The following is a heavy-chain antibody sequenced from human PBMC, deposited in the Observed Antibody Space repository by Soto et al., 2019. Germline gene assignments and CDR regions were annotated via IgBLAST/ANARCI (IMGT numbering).Heavy chain of an antibody. Sequence: QLQLQESGPGLVKPSETLSLTCTVSVGSISSSRYYWGWIRQPPGKGLEWIGSIYYRGSTYYNPSLKSRVTVSVDTSKNQFSLNLSSVTAADTAVYYCARQSGGQWLANFDYWGQGTLVTVSS. CDR3: ARQSGGQWLANFDY. J-gene: IGHJ4*02. V-gene: IGHV4-39*01. CDR1: VGSISSSRYY. D-gene: IGHD6-19*01. CDR2: IYYRGST.